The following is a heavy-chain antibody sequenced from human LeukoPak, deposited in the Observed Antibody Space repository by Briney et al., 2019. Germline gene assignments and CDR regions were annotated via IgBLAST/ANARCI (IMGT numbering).Heavy chain of an antibody. D-gene: IGHD2-15*01. V-gene: IGHV3-48*03. Sequence: PGGSLRLSCVASGFTFSRFEMNWVRQAPGKGLEWISHISSGTYIAYADSVKGRFIISRDNAKNSLYLQMNSLRAEDTAVYYCARRGYCSGGSCYSAQNAFDIWGQGTMVTVSS. CDR3: ARRGYCSGGSCYSAQNAFDI. CDR1: GFTFSRFE. CDR2: ISSGTYI. J-gene: IGHJ3*02.